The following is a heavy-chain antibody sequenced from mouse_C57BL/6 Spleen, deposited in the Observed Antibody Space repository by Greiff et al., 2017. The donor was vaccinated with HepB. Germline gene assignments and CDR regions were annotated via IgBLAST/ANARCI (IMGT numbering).Heavy chain of an antibody. CDR1: GYTFTNYW. J-gene: IGHJ1*03. CDR2: IYPGGGYT. Sequence: QVQLQQSGAELVRPGTSVKMSCKASGYTFTNYWIGWAKQRPGHGLEWIGDIYPGGGYTNYNEKFKGKATLTADKSSSTAYMQFSSRTSEDSAIYYCARLDDGYYDVWGTGTTVTVSS. CDR3: ARLDDGYYDV. D-gene: IGHD2-3*01. V-gene: IGHV1-63*01.